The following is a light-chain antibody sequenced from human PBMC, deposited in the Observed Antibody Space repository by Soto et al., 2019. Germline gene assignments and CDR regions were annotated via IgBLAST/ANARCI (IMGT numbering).Light chain of an antibody. CDR1: QGASGY. J-gene: IGKJ5*01. V-gene: IGKV1-12*01. Sequence: DIQLTQSPSSVSASVGDRVTITCRASQGASGYLAWYQQKPGTAPKLLMYTTSTLQSGVPSRFSGSRSGADFKLTISSLQPEDFATYYCQQATNYPLTFGQGTRLDIK. CDR3: QQATNYPLT. CDR2: TTS.